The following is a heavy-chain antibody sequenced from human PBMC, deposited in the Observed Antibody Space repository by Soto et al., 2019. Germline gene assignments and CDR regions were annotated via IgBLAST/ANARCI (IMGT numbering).Heavy chain of an antibody. Sequence: SETLSLTCTVSGGSISSGDYYWSWIRQPPGKGLEWIGYIYYSGSTYYNPSLKSRVTISVDTSKNQFSLKLSSVTAADTAVYYCAREYDRSSGYYSWGQGTLATVSS. V-gene: IGHV4-30-4*01. D-gene: IGHD3-22*01. J-gene: IGHJ4*02. CDR1: GGSISSGDYY. CDR3: AREYDRSSGYYS. CDR2: IYYSGST.